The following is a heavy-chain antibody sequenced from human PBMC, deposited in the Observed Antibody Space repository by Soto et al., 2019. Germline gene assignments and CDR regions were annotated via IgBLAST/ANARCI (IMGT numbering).Heavy chain of an antibody. CDR2: ISYDGSNK. J-gene: IGHJ4*02. V-gene: IGHV3-30-3*01. D-gene: IGHD2-15*01. CDR3: ARDNKWSQDY. CDR1: GFTFSSYA. Sequence: GGSLRLSCAASGFTFSSYAMHWVRQAPGKGLEWVAVISYDGSNKYYADSVKGRFTISRDNSKNTLYLQMNSLRAEDTAVYYCARDNKWSQDYWGQGTLVTVSS.